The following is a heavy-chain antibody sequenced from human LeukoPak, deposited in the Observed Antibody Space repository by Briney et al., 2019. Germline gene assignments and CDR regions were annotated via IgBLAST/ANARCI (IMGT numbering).Heavy chain of an antibody. CDR3: ARAAYYYDSSPMPESH. CDR1: GFTVSSNY. Sequence: PGGSLRLSCAASGFTVSSNYMSWVRQAPGKGLEWVSVIYSGGSTYYADSVKGRFTISRDNSKNALYLQMNSLRAEDTAVYYCARAAYYYDSSPMPESHWGQGTLVTVSS. CDR2: IYSGGST. J-gene: IGHJ4*02. V-gene: IGHV3-66*01. D-gene: IGHD3-22*01.